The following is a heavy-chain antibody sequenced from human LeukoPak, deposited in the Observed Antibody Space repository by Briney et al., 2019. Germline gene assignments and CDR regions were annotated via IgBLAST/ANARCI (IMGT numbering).Heavy chain of an antibody. V-gene: IGHV1-46*01. CDR2: INPSGGST. J-gene: IGHJ5*02. CDR1: GYTFTSYY. CDR3: ARANRAACPSWFDP. D-gene: IGHD6-6*01. Sequence: ASVKVSCTASGYTFTSYYMHWVRQAPGQGLGWMGIINPSGGSTSYAQKFQGRVTMTRDMSTSTVYMELSSLRSEDTAVYYCARANRAACPSWFDPWGQGTLVTVSS.